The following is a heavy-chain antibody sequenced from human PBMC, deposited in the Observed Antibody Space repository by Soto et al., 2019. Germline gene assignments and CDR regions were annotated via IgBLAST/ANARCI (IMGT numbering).Heavy chain of an antibody. CDR1: GGSISSGDYY. D-gene: IGHD6-13*01. CDR3: ARDVSSKWHYFDY. V-gene: IGHV4-31*03. Sequence: SETLSLTCIVSGGSISSGDYYWSWIRQHLGKGLEWIGYIYYSGSAYYNPSLKSRVTMSVDTSKNQFSLKLSSVTAADTAIYFCARDVSSKWHYFDYWGQGTLVTVSS. CDR2: IYYSGSA. J-gene: IGHJ4*02.